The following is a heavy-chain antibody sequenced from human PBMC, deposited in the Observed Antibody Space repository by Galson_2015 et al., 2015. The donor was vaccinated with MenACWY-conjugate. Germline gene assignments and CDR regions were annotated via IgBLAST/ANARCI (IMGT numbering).Heavy chain of an antibody. CDR3: ARDGHSSTWNQYNWFDP. V-gene: IGHV1-69*13. D-gene: IGHD6-13*01. CDR2: TIPIFGAA. CDR1: GGTFSSYG. J-gene: IGHJ5*02. Sequence: SVKVSCKASGGTFSSYGISWVRQAPGQGLEWMGATIPIFGAANYAQRFQGRVTMTADESTTTAYMELSSLRSEDTAVYYCARDGHSSTWNQYNWFDPWGQGTLATVSS.